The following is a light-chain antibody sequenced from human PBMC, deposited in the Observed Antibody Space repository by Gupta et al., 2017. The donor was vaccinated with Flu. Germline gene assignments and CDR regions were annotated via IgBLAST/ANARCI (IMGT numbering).Light chain of an antibody. CDR3: MQGAHWPWT. CDR2: KVY. V-gene: IGKV2-30*01. J-gene: IGKJ1*01. Sequence: DVVMTQSPLSLPVTLGQPASISCRSSQSLSYRDGHPYLAWFHQRPGQSPRRLIYKVYDRDSGVPDRFSGSGSDTDFTLRISRVEAEDVGIYYCMQGAHWPWTFGRGTTVEIK. CDR1: QSLSYRDGHPY.